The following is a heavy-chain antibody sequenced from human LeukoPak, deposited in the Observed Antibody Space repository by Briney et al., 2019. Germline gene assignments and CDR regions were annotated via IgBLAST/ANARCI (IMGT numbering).Heavy chain of an antibody. D-gene: IGHD3-10*01. CDR1: GFTFSSYA. CDR2: ISYDGSNK. Sequence: GRSLRLSCAASGFTFSSYAMHWVRQAPGKGLEWVAVISYDGSNKYYADSVKGRFTISRDNSKNTLYLRMNSLRAEDTAVYYCAKDLGDVTKAGIGYFDLWGQGTLVTVSA. V-gene: IGHV3-30-3*01. J-gene: IGHJ4*02. CDR3: AKDLGDVTKAGIGYFDL.